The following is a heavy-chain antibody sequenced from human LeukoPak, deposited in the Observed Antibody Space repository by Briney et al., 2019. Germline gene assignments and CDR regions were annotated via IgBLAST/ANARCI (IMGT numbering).Heavy chain of an antibody. CDR3: ARKEGGQLANTRRWFDP. D-gene: IGHD6-13*01. V-gene: IGHV4-39*07. J-gene: IGHJ5*02. CDR1: GGSISSSSYY. CDR2: IYYSGST. Sequence: SETLSLTCTVSGGSISSSSYYWGWIRQPPGKGLEWIGSIYYSGSTYYNPSLKSRVTISVDTSKNQFSLKLKSVTAADTAVYYCARKEGGQLANTRRWFDPWGQGTLVTVSS.